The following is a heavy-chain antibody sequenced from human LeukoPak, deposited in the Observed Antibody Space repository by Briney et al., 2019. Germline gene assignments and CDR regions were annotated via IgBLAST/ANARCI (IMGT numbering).Heavy chain of an antibody. Sequence: PSETLSHTCAVPGYSLSSVYYWGWARQLPGKGLEWIRRIYHSGSTHYNPSIKSRVTISVDTSKNQFSLKVTSVTAADTAVYYCARRTGSGSYYVDFWGQGTVVTVS. V-gene: IGHV4-38-2*01. D-gene: IGHD3-10*01. CDR3: ARRTGSGSYYVDF. CDR2: IYHSGST. J-gene: IGHJ4*02. CDR1: GYSLSSVYY.